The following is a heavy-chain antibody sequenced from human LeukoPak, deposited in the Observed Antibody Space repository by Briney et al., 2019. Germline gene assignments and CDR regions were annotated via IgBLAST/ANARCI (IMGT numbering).Heavy chain of an antibody. CDR1: GGSISSSSYY. CDR3: ARGTTGYSSSWYGENDAFDI. CDR2: IYYSGST. Sequence: SETLSLTCTVSGGSISSSSYYWSWIRQPPGKGLEWIGYIYYSGSTNYNPSLKSRVTISVDTSKNQFSLKLSSVTAADTAVYYCARGTTGYSSSWYGENDAFDIWGQGTMVTVSS. J-gene: IGHJ3*02. D-gene: IGHD6-13*01. V-gene: IGHV4-61*01.